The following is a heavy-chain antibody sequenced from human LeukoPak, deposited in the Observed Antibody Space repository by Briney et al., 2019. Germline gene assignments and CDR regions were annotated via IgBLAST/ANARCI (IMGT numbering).Heavy chain of an antibody. J-gene: IGHJ4*02. CDR3: ARDDGANHYDSSGCYV. V-gene: IGHV1-18*01. D-gene: IGHD3-22*01. CDR2: ISAYNGNT. Sequence: ASVKVSCKASGYTFTSYGISWVRQAPGQGLEWMGWISAYNGNTNYAQKLQGRVTMTTDTSTSTAYMELRSLRSDDTAVYYCARDDGANHYDSSGCYVWGQGTLVTVSS. CDR1: GYTFTSYG.